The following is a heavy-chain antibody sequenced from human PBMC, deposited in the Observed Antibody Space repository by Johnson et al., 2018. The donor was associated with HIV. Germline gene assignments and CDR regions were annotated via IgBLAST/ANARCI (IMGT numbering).Heavy chain of an antibody. CDR3: ARSRDYYDTSGYYDAFDI. D-gene: IGHD3-22*01. Sequence: VQLVESGGGLVQPGGSLRLSCAASGFTVRSNYMSWVRQAPGKGLEWVSVIYSGGSTYYADSVKGRFSISRDNSKNTLYLQMNSLRAEDTAVYYCARSRDYYDTSGYYDAFDIWGQGTMVTVSS. J-gene: IGHJ3*02. CDR1: GFTVRSNY. V-gene: IGHV3-66*01. CDR2: IYSGGST.